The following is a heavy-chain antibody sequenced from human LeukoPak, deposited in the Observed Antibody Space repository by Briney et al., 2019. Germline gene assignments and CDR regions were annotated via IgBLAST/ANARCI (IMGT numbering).Heavy chain of an antibody. CDR1: GYTFTSYG. D-gene: IGHD5-24*01. CDR2: INPNSGGT. V-gene: IGHV1-2*02. CDR3: AREMATARDAFDI. J-gene: IGHJ3*02. Sequence: ASVKVSCKASGYTFTSYGISWVRQAPGQGLEWMGWINPNSGGTNYAQKFQGRVTMTRDTSISTAYMELSRLRSDDTAVYYCAREMATARDAFDIWGQGTMVTVSS.